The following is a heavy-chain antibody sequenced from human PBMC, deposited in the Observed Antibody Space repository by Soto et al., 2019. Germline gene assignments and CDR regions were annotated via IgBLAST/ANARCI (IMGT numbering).Heavy chain of an antibody. V-gene: IGHV1-18*01. CDR2: ISAYNGNT. Sequence: QVQLVQSGAEVKKPGASVKVSCKASGYTFTSYGISWVRQAPGQGLEWMGWISAYNGNTNYAQKLQGRVTMTTDTSTSTAYRELRSLRSDDTAVYYCARPDSGSYRLDAFDIWGQGTMVTVSS. J-gene: IGHJ3*02. D-gene: IGHD1-26*01. CDR1: GYTFTSYG. CDR3: ARPDSGSYRLDAFDI.